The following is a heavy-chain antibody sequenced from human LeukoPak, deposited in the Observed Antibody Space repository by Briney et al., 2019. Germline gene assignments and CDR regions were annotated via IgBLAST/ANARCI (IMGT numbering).Heavy chain of an antibody. D-gene: IGHD6-13*01. CDR3: ARDLGSLDAFDI. Sequence: PGGSLRLSCAASGFTFSSYGMHWVRQAPGKGLEWVAVISYDGSNKYYADSVKGRFTISRDNSKNTLYLQMSSLRAEDAALYYCARDLGSLDAFDIWGQGTMVTVSS. V-gene: IGHV3-30*03. J-gene: IGHJ3*02. CDR2: ISYDGSNK. CDR1: GFTFSSYG.